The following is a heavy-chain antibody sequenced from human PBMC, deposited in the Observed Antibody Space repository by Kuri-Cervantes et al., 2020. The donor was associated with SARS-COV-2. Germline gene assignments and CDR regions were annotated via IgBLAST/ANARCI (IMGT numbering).Heavy chain of an antibody. Sequence: ASVKVSCKASGYTFTSYGISWVRQAPGQGLEWMGIIDPSGGSTNYAQNFQGRVTMTRDTSTSTVYMELRSLRSDDTAVYYCARVGEDIVVVPAAIPYYYYYMDVWGKGTTVTVSS. CDR2: IDPSGGST. J-gene: IGHJ6*03. V-gene: IGHV1-46*01. CDR3: ARVGEDIVVVPAAIPYYYYYMDV. D-gene: IGHD2-2*01. CDR1: GYTFTSYG.